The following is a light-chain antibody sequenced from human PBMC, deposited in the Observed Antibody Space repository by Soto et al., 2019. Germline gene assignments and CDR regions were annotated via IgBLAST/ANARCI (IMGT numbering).Light chain of an antibody. CDR2: DAS. J-gene: IGKJ5*01. CDR3: QQYDNLPPLIT. CDR1: QDISNY. V-gene: IGKV1-33*01. Sequence: DIQMTQSPSSLSASVGDRVTITCQASQDISNYLNWYQQQPGKAPKLLIYDASNLETGVPSRFSGSGSGTDFTFTISSLQHEDIATYYCQQYDNLPPLITFGQGTLLEIK.